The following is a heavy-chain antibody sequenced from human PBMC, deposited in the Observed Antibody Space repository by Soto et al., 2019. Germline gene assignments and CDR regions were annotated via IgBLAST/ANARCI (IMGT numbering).Heavy chain of an antibody. Sequence: PSETLSLTCAVYGGSFSGYYWSWIRQPPGKGLEWIGEINHSGSTNYNPSLKSRVTISVDTSKNQFSLKPSSVTAADTAVYYCARGSRSYYPYYYYGMDVWGQGTTVTVSS. CDR1: GGSFSGYY. CDR2: INHSGST. D-gene: IGHD1-26*01. CDR3: ARGSRSYYPYYYYGMDV. V-gene: IGHV4-34*01. J-gene: IGHJ6*02.